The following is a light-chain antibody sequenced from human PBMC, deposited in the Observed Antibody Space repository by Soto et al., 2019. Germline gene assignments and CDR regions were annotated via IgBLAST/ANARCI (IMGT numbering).Light chain of an antibody. J-gene: IGLJ7*01. Sequence: QSVLTQPPSASGTPGQRLTISCSGSSSNIGSNSVNWYQQLPGAAPKLLIYSNNQRPSGVPDRFSGSKSGTSASLAISGLQSEDEADYYCAAWDDSLNAAVFGGGTKVTVL. CDR1: SSNIGSNS. CDR2: SNN. V-gene: IGLV1-44*01. CDR3: AAWDDSLNAAV.